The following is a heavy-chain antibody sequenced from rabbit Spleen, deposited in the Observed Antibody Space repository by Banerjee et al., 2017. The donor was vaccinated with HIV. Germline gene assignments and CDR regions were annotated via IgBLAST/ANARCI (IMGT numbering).Heavy chain of an antibody. Sequence: QQQLEESGGGQVKPGGTLTLSCKASGFTLSSYWIWWVRQAPGKGLEWIACVNGGGSGTTHYATWAKGRFTVSKTSSTTVTLQVTSLTAADTATYFCARAGEGGDGYLNLWGPGTLVTVS. V-gene: IGHV1S45*01. CDR1: GFTLSSYW. CDR3: ARAGEGGDGYLNL. D-gene: IGHD5-1*01. J-gene: IGHJ4*01. CDR2: VNGGGSGTT.